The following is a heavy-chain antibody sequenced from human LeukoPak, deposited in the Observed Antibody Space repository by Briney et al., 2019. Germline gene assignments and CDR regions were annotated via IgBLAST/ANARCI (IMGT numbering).Heavy chain of an antibody. CDR2: ISSSSSTI. D-gene: IGHD6-13*01. J-gene: IGHJ5*02. V-gene: IGHV3-48*04. Sequence: GGSLRLSCAASGFTFSSYSMNWVRQAPGKGLEWVSYISSSSSTIYYADSVKGRFIISRDNAKNSLYLQMNSLRAEDTAVYYCARGIAAADPWGQGTLVTVSS. CDR1: GFTFSSYS. CDR3: ARGIAAADP.